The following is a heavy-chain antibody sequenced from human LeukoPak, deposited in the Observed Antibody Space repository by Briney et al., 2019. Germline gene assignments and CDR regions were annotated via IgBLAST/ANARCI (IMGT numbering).Heavy chain of an antibody. CDR3: GKGSSSGWRLGRNDY. J-gene: IGHJ4*02. V-gene: IGHV3-53*01. CDR1: GFTVSSNY. CDR2: IYSGGST. D-gene: IGHD6-19*01. Sequence: GGSLRLSCAASGFTVSSNYMSWVRQAPGKGLEWVSVIYSGGSTYYADSVKGRFTISRDNSKNTLYLQINSLRAEDTAVYYCGKGSSSGWRLGRNDYWGQGTLVTVSS.